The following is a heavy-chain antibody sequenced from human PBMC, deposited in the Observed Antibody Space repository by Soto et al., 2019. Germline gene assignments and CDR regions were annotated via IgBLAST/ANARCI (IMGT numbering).Heavy chain of an antibody. Sequence: QVQLQQWGAGLLKPSETLSLTCAVYGGSFSGYYWSWIRQHPGKGLEWIGEINHSGSTNYNPSLKSRVTISVDPSKNQFSLKLSSVIAADTAVYYCARGVTTATTVRYFQHWGQGTLVTVSS. CDR3: ARGVTTATTVRYFQH. J-gene: IGHJ1*01. CDR1: GGSFSGYY. V-gene: IGHV4-34*01. D-gene: IGHD4-17*01. CDR2: INHSGST.